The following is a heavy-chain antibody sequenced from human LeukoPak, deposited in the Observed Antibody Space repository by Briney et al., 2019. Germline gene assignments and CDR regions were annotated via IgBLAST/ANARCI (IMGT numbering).Heavy chain of an antibody. CDR2: ISFSGTNT. D-gene: IGHD6-25*01. V-gene: IGHV3-23*01. J-gene: IGHJ5*02. Sequence: GRSLRLSCAASGFTFSSYAMSWVRQAPGKGLEWVSAISFSGTNTYYADSVKGRFTISRDNLKNTLYLQMNSLGAEDTAVYFCAKEVKAATNWFDPWGQGTLVTVSS. CDR3: AKEVKAATNWFDP. CDR1: GFTFSSYA.